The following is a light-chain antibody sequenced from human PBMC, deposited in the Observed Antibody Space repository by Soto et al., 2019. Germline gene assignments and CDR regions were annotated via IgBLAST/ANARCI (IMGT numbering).Light chain of an antibody. CDR3: GTWDSSLSAGRV. J-gene: IGLJ1*01. V-gene: IGLV1-51*01. CDR1: SSNIGGNS. CDR2: DNN. Sequence: QSVMTQPPSVSAAPGQRVTISCSGSSSNIGGNSVSWYQQLPGTAPKLLIYDNNKRPSGIPDRFSGSKSGTSATLGITGLQTGDEADYYCGTWDSSLSAGRVFGTGTKLTVL.